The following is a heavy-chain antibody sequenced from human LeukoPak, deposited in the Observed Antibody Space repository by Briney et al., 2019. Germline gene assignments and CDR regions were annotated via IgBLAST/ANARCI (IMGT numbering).Heavy chain of an antibody. D-gene: IGHD3-3*01. CDR1: GGSISSGGYY. CDR2: IYHSGST. J-gene: IGHJ3*02. V-gene: IGHV4-30-2*01. CDR3: ARATAPITIFGVVIDPVDAFDI. Sequence: SETLSLTCTVSGGSISSGGYYWSWLRQPPGKGLEWIGYIYHSGSTYYNPSLKSRVTISVDRSKNQFSLKLSSVTAADTAVYYCARATAPITIFGVVIDPVDAFDIWGQGTMVTVSS.